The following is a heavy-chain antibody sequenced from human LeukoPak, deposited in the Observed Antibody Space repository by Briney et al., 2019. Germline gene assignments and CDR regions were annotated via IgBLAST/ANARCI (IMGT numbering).Heavy chain of an antibody. D-gene: IGHD3-22*01. CDR2: SSGSGGST. CDR1: GSTFSSYA. V-gene: IGHV3-23*01. J-gene: IGHJ4*02. Sequence: GGSLRPSCAASGSTFSSYAMGWVRQAPGKGLEWVSASSGSGGSTYDADSVKGRFTISRDNSKNTLYPQMNSLRAEDTAVYDCAKDRGYYDSSGLDYWGQGTQVTVSS. CDR3: AKDRGYYDSSGLDY.